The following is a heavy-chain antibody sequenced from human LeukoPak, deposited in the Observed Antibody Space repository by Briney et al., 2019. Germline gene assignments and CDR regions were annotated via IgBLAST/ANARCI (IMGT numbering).Heavy chain of an antibody. V-gene: IGHV4-61*02. CDR2: IYTSGST. D-gene: IGHD7-27*01. CDR3: ARDGDYNWFDP. CDR1: GGSISSGSYY. Sequence: SQTLSLTCTVSGGSISSGSYYWSWIRQPAGKGLEWIGRIYTSGSTNYNPSLKSRVTISVDTSKNQFSLKLSSVTAADTAVCYCARDGDYNWFDPWGQGTLVTVSS. J-gene: IGHJ5*02.